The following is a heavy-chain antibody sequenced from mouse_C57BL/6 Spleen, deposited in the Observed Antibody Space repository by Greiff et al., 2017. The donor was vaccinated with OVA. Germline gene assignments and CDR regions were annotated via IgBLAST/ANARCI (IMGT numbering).Heavy chain of an antibody. D-gene: IGHD1-1*01. V-gene: IGHV1-15*01. CDR1: GYTFTDYE. J-gene: IGHJ1*03. CDR3: TRNDYYGSSYGTRYFDG. Sequence: QVQLQQSGAELVRPGASVTLSCKASGYTFTDYEMHWVKQTPVHGLEWIGAIDPETGGTAYNQKFKGQAILTADKSSSTAYMELRSLTSEDSAVYYCTRNDYYGSSYGTRYFDGWSTRTTVTVSA. CDR2: IDPETGGT.